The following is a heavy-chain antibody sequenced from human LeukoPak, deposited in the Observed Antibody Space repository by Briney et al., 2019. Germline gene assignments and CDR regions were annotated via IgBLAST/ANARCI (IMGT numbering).Heavy chain of an antibody. D-gene: IGHD6-13*01. Sequence: KASETLSLTCAVYGGSFSSYYWSWIRQSPGRGLEWIGEINHSGSTYYNPSLKSRVTISEDTSKNQFSLKLSSVTAADAAVYYCARGVRIADYWGQGTLVTVSS. CDR2: INHSGST. CDR3: ARGVRIADY. V-gene: IGHV4-34*01. CDR1: GGSFSSYY. J-gene: IGHJ4*02.